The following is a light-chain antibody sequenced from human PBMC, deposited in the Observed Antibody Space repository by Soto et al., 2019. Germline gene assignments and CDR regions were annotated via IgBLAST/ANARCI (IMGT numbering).Light chain of an antibody. Sequence: EVVMTQSPAPLSVSPGERAPLSCRASQSVTSNYLAWYQQKPGQAPRLLIYAASSRATGIPDRFTGSGSGTDFALTISRLEPEDFAVYFCQQHGSSPLTFGGGTKGDIK. V-gene: IGKV3-20*01. CDR2: AAS. CDR1: QSVTSNY. J-gene: IGKJ4*01. CDR3: QQHGSSPLT.